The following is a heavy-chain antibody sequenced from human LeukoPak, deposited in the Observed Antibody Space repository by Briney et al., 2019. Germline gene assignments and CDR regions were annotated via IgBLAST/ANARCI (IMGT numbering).Heavy chain of an antibody. V-gene: IGHV4-4*07. CDR3: ARDRGDFWSGYYTIDAFDI. CDR2: IYTSGST. J-gene: IGHJ3*02. Sequence: SETLSLTCTVSGGSISSYYWSWIRQPAGKGLEWIGRIYTSGSTNYNPSLKSQVTMSVDTSKNQFSLKLSSVTAADTAVYYCARDRGDFWSGYYTIDAFDIWGQGTMVTVSS. CDR1: GGSISSYY. D-gene: IGHD3-3*01.